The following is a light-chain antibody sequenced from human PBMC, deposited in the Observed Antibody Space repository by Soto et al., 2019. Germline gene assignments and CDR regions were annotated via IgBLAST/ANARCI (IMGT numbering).Light chain of an antibody. V-gene: IGKV2-28*01. Sequence: DIVMTQSPLSLPVTPGEPASISCRSSQSLLHSNGYNYLDWYLQKPGQSPQLLISLGSNRASGVPDRFSGSGSGTDFTLKISRVEAEDVGVYYCMQALQRGTFGGGTKVEIK. CDR1: QSLLHSNGYNY. CDR2: LGS. CDR3: MQALQRGT. J-gene: IGKJ4*01.